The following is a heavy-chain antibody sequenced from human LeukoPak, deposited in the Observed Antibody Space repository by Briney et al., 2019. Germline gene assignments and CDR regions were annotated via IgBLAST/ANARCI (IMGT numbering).Heavy chain of an antibody. D-gene: IGHD3-10*01. CDR3: ARDSTYYYASGSSGPHYFDS. J-gene: IGHJ4*02. CDR2: ISNVETNT. Sequence: PGGSLRLSCAASGFTFSNYAMHWVRQAPGKGLEWVAVISNVETNTYYADSVKGRFTISRDNSKNTLHLQLNSLRAEDTSVYYCARDSTYYYASGSSGPHYFDSWGQGTLVTVSS. V-gene: IGHV3-30*01. CDR1: GFTFSNYA.